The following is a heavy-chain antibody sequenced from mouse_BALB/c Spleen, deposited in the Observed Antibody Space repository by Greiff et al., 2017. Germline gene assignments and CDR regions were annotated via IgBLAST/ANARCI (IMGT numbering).Heavy chain of an antibody. CDR3: TRGVYYRDDESYFDY. CDR2: INPSNGGT. V-gene: IGHV1S81*02. CDR1: GYTFTSYY. J-gene: IGHJ2*01. Sequence: VQLQQSGAELVKPGASVKLSCKASGYTFTSYYMYWVKQRPGQGLEWIGEINPSNGGTNFNEKFKSKATLTVDKSSSTAYMQLSSLTSEDSAVYYCTRGVYYRDDESYFDYWGQGTTLTVSS. D-gene: IGHD2-14*01.